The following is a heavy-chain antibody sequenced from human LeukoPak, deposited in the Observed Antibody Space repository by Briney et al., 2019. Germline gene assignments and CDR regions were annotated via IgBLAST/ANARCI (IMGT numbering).Heavy chain of an antibody. D-gene: IGHD5-24*01. J-gene: IGHJ4*02. V-gene: IGHV3-53*01. CDR3: ARDYDGYNSFDY. CDR2: IYSGGST. CDR1: GFTVSSNY. Sequence: GGSLRLSCAASGFTVSSNYMSWVRQAPGKGLEWVSVIYSGGSTYYADSVKGRFTISRDNSKNTLYLQMNSLRAEDTAVYYCARDYDGYNSFDYWGQGTLVTVSS.